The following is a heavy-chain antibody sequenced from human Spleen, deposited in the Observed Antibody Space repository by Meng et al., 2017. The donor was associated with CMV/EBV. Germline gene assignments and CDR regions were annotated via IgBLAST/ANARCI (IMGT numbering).Heavy chain of an antibody. J-gene: IGHJ4*02. Sequence: GGSLRLSCLASGFTISNYVLHWVRQAPGKGLEWVAVESYDGGNKNYADSMRGRFSISRDQSKNTLYLQMNSLTTEDTAVFYCARGFWNPYYGDTHYYWGQETLVTVSS. CDR3: ARGFWNPYYGDTHYY. V-gene: IGHV3-30-3*01. CDR2: ESYDGGNK. D-gene: IGHD3-22*01. CDR1: GFTISNYV.